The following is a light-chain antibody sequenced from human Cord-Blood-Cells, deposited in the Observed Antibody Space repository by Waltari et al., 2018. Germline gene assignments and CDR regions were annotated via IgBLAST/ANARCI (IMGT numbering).Light chain of an antibody. Sequence: EIVLMQSPGTLSLFPGERDTLSCRASQSVSSSYLAWYQQKPGQAPRLLIYGASSRATGIPDRFSGSGSGTDFTLTISRLEPEDFAVYYCQQYGSSPLTFGGGTKVEIK. J-gene: IGKJ4*01. V-gene: IGKV3-20*01. CDR3: QQYGSSPLT. CDR2: GAS. CDR1: QSVSSSY.